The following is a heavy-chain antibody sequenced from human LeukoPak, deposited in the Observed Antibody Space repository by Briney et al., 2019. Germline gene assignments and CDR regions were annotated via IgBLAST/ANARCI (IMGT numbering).Heavy chain of an antibody. CDR1: GFTFSSYW. CDR2: IKQDGSEK. Sequence: PAGGSLRLSCAASGFTFSSYWMSWVRQAPGKGLEWVANIKQDGSEKYYVDSVKGRFTISRDNAKNSLYLQMNSLRAEDTAVYYCARGYYDFGFYYMDVWGKGTTVTVSS. CDR3: ARGYYDFGFYYMDV. D-gene: IGHD3-3*01. V-gene: IGHV3-7*01. J-gene: IGHJ6*03.